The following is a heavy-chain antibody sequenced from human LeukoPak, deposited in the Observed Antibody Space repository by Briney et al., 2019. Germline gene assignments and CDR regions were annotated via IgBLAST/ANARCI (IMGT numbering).Heavy chain of an antibody. CDR1: GFTFSSYW. J-gene: IGHJ4*02. D-gene: IGHD2-2*01. V-gene: IGHV3-74*03. CDR2: ISGDGSST. CDR3: ARGDSSTRLYFDC. Sequence: GGSLRLSCAASGFTFSSYWMHWVRQAPGKGLVWVSHISGDGSSTTYADSVKGRLTISRDNAKNTLYLQMNSLRAEDTGVYYCARGDSSTRLYFDCWGQGTLVTVSS.